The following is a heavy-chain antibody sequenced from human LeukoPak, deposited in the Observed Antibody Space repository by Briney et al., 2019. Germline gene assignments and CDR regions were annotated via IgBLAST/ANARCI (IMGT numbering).Heavy chain of an antibody. CDR2: ISHSGTT. CDR1: GYSITCGFS. J-gene: IGHJ5*02. V-gene: IGHV4-38-2*02. Sequence: SETLSLTCAVSGYSITCGFSWGWIRQPPGKGLEWIGTISHSGTTDYKSTLESRLTISMDTSKNLFSLRLTSVTAADTAAYYCAREGAVPGIDPWGQGTLVTVSS. D-gene: IGHD3-16*01. CDR3: AREGAVPGIDP.